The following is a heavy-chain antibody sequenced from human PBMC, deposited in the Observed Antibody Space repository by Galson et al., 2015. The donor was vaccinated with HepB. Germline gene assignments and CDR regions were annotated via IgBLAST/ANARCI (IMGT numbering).Heavy chain of an antibody. J-gene: IGHJ6*02. V-gene: IGHV3-30-3*01. D-gene: IGHD3-10*01. CDR3: ARDGDGSGTYYAYYYGLDV. CDR1: GFSLSGHS. CDR2: ISFDGDKI. Sequence: SLRLSCAVSGFSLSGHSMHWVRQAPGKGLEWVAMISFDGDKIFYAGSVQGRFTISRDISKNTLLLQMNSLRTDDTAVYFCARDGDGSGTYYAYYYGLDVWGQGTTVTVSS.